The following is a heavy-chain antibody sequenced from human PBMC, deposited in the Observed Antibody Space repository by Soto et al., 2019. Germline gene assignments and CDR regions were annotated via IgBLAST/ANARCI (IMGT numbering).Heavy chain of an antibody. J-gene: IGHJ6*02. CDR2: IYHTGST. D-gene: IGHD3-16*01. Sequence: QVQLQESGPGLVKPSETLSLTCIVSGGSVSSGTNYWGWIRQPPGKGLEWIGYIYHTGSTNYHPSLKSRVPRAVDTSKNQFSLKLTSVTAADTAVYFCARDLSLPIELGGYYYYGMDVWGQGTTVTVSS. CDR1: GGSVSSGTNY. V-gene: IGHV4-61*01. CDR3: ARDLSLPIELGGYYYYGMDV.